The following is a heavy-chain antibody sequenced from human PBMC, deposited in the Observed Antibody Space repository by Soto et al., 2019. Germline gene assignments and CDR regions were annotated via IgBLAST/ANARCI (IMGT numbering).Heavy chain of an antibody. CDR3: ARDLSSGWLGDY. V-gene: IGHV3-30-3*01. J-gene: IGHJ4*02. CDR2: VAYDGTND. CDR1: GFIFTTYA. D-gene: IGHD6-19*01. Sequence: PLGGSLRLSCAASGFIFTTYAMHWVRQAPGKGLEWVAVVAYDGTNDYYADSVRGRFTISRDNSKDTLYLQMNSLRAEDTAVYYCARDLSSGWLGDYWGQGTLVTVSS.